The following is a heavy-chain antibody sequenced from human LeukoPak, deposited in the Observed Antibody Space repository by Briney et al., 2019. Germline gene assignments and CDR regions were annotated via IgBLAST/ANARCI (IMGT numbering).Heavy chain of an antibody. J-gene: IGHJ4*02. D-gene: IGHD2-8*01. CDR3: ARDDRIVRGPFDY. V-gene: IGHV3-30-3*01. Sequence: PGRSLRLSCAASGFTFSSYAMHWVRQAPGKGLEWVAVISYDGSNKYYADSVKGRFTISRDNSKNTLYLQMNSLRAEDTAVYYCARDDRIVRGPFDYWGQGTLVTVSS. CDR2: ISYDGSNK. CDR1: GFTFSSYA.